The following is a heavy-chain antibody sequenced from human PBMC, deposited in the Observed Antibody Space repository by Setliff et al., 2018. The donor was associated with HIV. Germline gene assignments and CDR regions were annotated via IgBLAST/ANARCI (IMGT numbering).Heavy chain of an antibody. CDR1: GYSFTSYW. J-gene: IGHJ6*03. D-gene: IGHD2-2*01. V-gene: IGHV5-51*01. CDR2: VYPGDSNT. Sequence: GESLKISCKGSGYSFTSYWIGWVRQMPGKGLEWMGIVYPGDSNTRYSPSFQGQVTISADQSVSTAYLQWSSLKASDNAMYYCARHLGLPDATDYMDVWGKGTMVTVS. CDR3: ARHLGLPDATDYMDV.